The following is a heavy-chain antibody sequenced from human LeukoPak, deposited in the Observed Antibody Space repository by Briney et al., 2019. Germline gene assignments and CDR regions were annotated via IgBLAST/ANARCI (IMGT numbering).Heavy chain of an antibody. V-gene: IGHV3-21*01. CDR1: GFTFSSYS. D-gene: IGHD5-24*01. Sequence: GGSLRLSCAASGFTFSSYSMNWVRQAPGKGLEWVSSISSSSTYIYYADSVKGRFTISRDNAKNSLYLQMNSLRAEDTAVYYCAREGDGYKVYDYWGQGTLVTVPS. CDR2: ISSSSTYI. J-gene: IGHJ4*02. CDR3: AREGDGYKVYDY.